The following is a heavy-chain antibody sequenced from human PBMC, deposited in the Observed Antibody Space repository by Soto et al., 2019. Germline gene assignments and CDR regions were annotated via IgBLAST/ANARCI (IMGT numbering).Heavy chain of an antibody. CDR2: MNPNSGNT. D-gene: IGHD6-6*01. V-gene: IGHV1-8*01. J-gene: IGHJ5*02. CDR1: GYTFTSYD. Sequence: QVQLVQSGAEVKKPGASVKVSCKASGYTFTSYDINWVRQATGQGLEWMGWMNPNSGNTGYAQKYQGRVTKTRTTSITTAYMKRRSLRSEHPAVYYGARYPDSSSYFPPWGQGTLVTVSS. CDR3: ARYPDSSSYFPP.